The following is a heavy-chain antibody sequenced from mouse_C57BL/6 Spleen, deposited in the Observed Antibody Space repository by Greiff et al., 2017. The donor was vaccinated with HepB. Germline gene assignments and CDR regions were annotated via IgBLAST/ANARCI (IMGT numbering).Heavy chain of an antibody. V-gene: IGHV3-6*01. CDR2: ISYDGSN. CDR1: GYSITSGYY. D-gene: IGHD5-5*01. CDR3: ARLPD. J-gene: IGHJ2*01. Sequence: EVQLQQSGPGLVKPSQSLSLTCSVTGYSITSGYYWNWIRQFPGNKLEWMGYISYDGSNNYNPSLKNRISITRDTSKNQFFLKLNSVTTEDSATYYCARLPDWGQGTTLTVSS.